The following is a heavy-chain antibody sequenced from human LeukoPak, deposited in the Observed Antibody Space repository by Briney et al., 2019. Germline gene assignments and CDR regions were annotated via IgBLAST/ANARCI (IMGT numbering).Heavy chain of an antibody. CDR1: GGSMSSYY. J-gene: IGHJ4*02. CDR3: AREGMFPTNYFDY. CDR2: IYTSGST. D-gene: IGHD3-10*01. V-gene: IGHV4-4*07. Sequence: SETLSLTCTVSGGSMSSYYGSWIRQSAGKGLEWIGRIYTSGSTNYNASLKSRVTMSVDTSRNQFSLKLTSVTAADTAVYYCAREGMFPTNYFDYWGQGTLVTVSS.